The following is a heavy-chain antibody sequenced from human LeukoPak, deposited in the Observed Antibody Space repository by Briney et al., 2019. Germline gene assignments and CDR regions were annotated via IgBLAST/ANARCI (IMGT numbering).Heavy chain of an antibody. CDR3: ARDRSGWYKDAFDI. V-gene: IGHV3-30*03. Sequence: GGSQGLSCAASGFSFSSHGMHWVRQGPGKGLEWEAFISYDGRNKYYGDSVKGRFTISRDNAKNTLYLQMNNLTVEDTALYYCARDRSGWYKDAFDIWGQGTMVTVSS. D-gene: IGHD6-19*01. CDR2: ISYDGRNK. J-gene: IGHJ3*02. CDR1: GFSFSSHG.